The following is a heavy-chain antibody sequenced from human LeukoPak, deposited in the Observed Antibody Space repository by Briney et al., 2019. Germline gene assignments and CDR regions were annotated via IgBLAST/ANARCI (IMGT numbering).Heavy chain of an antibody. D-gene: IGHD5-12*01. CDR1: GFTFSSYS. CDR2: ISSSSSYI. V-gene: IGHV3-21*01. J-gene: IGHJ4*02. CDR3: ARGGLDIVATISGY. Sequence: GGSLRLSCAASGFTFSSYSMNWVRQAPGKGLGWVSSISSSSSYIYYADSVKGRFTISRDNAKNSLYLQMNSLRAEDTAVYYCARGGLDIVATISGYWGQGTLVTVSS.